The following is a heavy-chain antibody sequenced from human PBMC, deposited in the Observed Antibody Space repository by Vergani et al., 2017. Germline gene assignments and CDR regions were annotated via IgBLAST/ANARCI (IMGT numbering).Heavy chain of an antibody. CDR2: IYHSGST. V-gene: IGHV4-30-2*01. D-gene: IGHD3-10*01. CDR3: ARDQLLMVRGGIPDY. Sequence: QLQLQESGSGLVKPSQTLSLTCAVSGGSISSGGYSWSWIRQPPGKGLEWIGYIYHSGSTYYNPSLKSRVTISVDRSKNTLYLQMNSLRAEDTAVYYCARDQLLMVRGGIPDYWGQGTLVTVSS. J-gene: IGHJ4*02. CDR1: GGSISSGGYS.